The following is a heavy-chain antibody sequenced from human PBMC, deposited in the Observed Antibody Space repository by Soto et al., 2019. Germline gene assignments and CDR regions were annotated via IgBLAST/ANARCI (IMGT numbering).Heavy chain of an antibody. V-gene: IGHV5-51*01. J-gene: IGHJ4*02. Sequence: GESLKISCKGSGYSLTSYWIGWVRQMPGKGLEWMGMIYPGDSDTRYSPSFQGQVTISADKATSTAYLQWSSLKASDTAVYYCGRATGVGYSYGMLDYWGQGTLVTVSS. CDR1: GYSLTSYW. D-gene: IGHD5-18*01. CDR3: GRATGVGYSYGMLDY. CDR2: IYPGDSDT.